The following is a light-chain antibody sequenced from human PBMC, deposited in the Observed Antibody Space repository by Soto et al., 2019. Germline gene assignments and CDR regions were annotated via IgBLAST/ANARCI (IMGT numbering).Light chain of an antibody. V-gene: IGKV3-15*01. CDR1: QSVSNN. CDR3: KHNDTGPPWT. J-gene: IGKJ1*01. CDR2: GAS. Sequence: EIIMTQSPATLSVSPGERATLSCRASQSVSNNLAWYQQKPGQAPRLLIYGASTRANDIPARFSGSGSGTEFTPTIRSLQSKDIAVYYCKHNDTGPPWTFGQGTKVKTK.